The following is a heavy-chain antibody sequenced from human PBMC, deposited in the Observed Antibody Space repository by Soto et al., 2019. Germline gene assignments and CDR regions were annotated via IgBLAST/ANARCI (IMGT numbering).Heavy chain of an antibody. V-gene: IGHV1-69*13. Sequence: ASVKVSCKASGGTFSSYAISWVRQAPGQGLEWMGGIIPIFGTANYAQKFQGRVTITADESTSTAYMELSSLRSEDTAVYYCARGSLTIFGVVTYYGMDVWGQGTTVTSP. CDR2: IIPIFGTA. D-gene: IGHD3-3*01. CDR3: ARGSLTIFGVVTYYGMDV. CDR1: GGTFSSYA. J-gene: IGHJ6*02.